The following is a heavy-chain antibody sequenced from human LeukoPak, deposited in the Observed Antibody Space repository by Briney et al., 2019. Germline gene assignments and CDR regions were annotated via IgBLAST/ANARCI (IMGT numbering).Heavy chain of an antibody. V-gene: IGHV3-21*04. D-gene: IGHD5-18*01. CDR3: AKGSESGYSYGYYYYYYMDV. J-gene: IGHJ6*03. CDR1: GFTFSSYS. Sequence: GGSLRLSCAASGFTFSSYSMNWVRQAPGKGLEWVSSISSSSSYIYYADSVKGRFTISRDNAKNSLYLQMNSLRAEDTAVYYCAKGSESGYSYGYYYYYYMDVWGKGTTVTVSS. CDR2: ISSSSSYI.